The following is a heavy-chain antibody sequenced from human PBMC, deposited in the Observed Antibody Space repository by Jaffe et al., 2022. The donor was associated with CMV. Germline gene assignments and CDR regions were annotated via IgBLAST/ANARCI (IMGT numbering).Heavy chain of an antibody. CDR1: GGSFSGYY. Sequence: QVQLQQWGAGLLKPSETLSLTCAVYGGSFSGYYWSWIRQPPGKGLEWIGEINHSGSTNYNPSLKSRVTISVDTSKNQFSLKLSSVTAADTAVYYCARRRITMVRGVNPAIHAFDIWGQGTMVTVSS. J-gene: IGHJ3*02. CDR2: INHSGST. D-gene: IGHD3-10*01. V-gene: IGHV4-34*01. CDR3: ARRRITMVRGVNPAIHAFDI.